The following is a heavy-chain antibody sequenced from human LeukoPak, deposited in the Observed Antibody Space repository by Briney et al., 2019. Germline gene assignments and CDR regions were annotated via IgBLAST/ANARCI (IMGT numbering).Heavy chain of an antibody. Sequence: SETLSLTCTVSGYSISSGYYWGWIRQPPGKGLEWIGSIYHSGSTYYNPSLKSRVTISVDTSKNQFSLKLSSVTAADTAVYYCARGEWDIVVVPAPFQHWGQGTLVTVSS. D-gene: IGHD2-2*01. CDR1: GYSISSGYY. J-gene: IGHJ1*01. CDR3: ARGEWDIVVVPAPFQH. V-gene: IGHV4-38-2*02. CDR2: IYHSGST.